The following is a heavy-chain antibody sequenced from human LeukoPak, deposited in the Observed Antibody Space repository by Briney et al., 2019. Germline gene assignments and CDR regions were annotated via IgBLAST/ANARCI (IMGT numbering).Heavy chain of an antibody. CDR1: GFTFSHYA. Sequence: PGGSLRLSCAASGFTFSHYAMNWVRQAPGKGLEWVSLVSKEGANTHYADSVKGRFTISRDSSKNSLDLQMNSLRVEDTAIYYCAKDLDSSARYAENWFDPWGQGTLVTVSS. CDR3: AKDLDSSARYAENWFDP. V-gene: IGHV3-23*01. CDR2: VSKEGANT. J-gene: IGHJ5*02. D-gene: IGHD6-19*01.